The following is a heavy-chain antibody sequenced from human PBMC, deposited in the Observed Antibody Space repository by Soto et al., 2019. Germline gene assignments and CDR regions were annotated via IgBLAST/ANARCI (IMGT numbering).Heavy chain of an antibody. CDR1: GGTFSSYA. J-gene: IGHJ6*02. CDR2: IIPIFGTA. D-gene: IGHD6-6*01. CDR3: ARDDMNVLAARPIYYYGMDV. Sequence: SVKVSCKASGGTFSSYAISWVRQAPVQGLEWMGGIIPIFGTANYAQKFQGRVTITADESTSTAYMELSSLRSEDTAVYYCARDDMNVLAARPIYYYGMDVWGQGTTVTVSS. V-gene: IGHV1-69*13.